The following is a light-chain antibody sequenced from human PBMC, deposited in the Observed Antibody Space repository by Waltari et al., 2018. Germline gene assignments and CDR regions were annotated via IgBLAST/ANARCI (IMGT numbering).Light chain of an antibody. Sequence: DIKMTQSPSSVSASVGARVTITCRASQCISSWLAWYQQKPGKAPKLLIYAASSLQSGVPSRFSGSGSGTDFTLIISSLQPEDFATYYCQQANSFPLTFGPGTKVDIK. CDR1: QCISSW. J-gene: IGKJ3*01. CDR2: AAS. V-gene: IGKV1-12*01. CDR3: QQANSFPLT.